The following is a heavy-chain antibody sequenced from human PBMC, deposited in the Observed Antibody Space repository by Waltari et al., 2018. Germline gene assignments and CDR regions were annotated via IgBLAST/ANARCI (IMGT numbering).Heavy chain of an antibody. J-gene: IGHJ3*02. V-gene: IGHV4-31*03. CDR2: IYYSGST. CDR3: ARDLGYGGNRGGAFDI. CDR1: GGSISSGGYY. D-gene: IGHD3-10*01. Sequence: QVQLQESGPGLVKPSQTLSLTCTVSGGSISSGGYYWSWIRQHPGKGLEWIGYIYYSGSTYYNPSLKSRVTISVDTSKNQFSLKLSSVTAADTAVYFCARDLGYGGNRGGAFDIWGQGTMVTVSS.